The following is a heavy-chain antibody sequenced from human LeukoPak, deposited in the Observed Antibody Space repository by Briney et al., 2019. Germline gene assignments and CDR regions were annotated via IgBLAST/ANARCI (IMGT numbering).Heavy chain of an antibody. D-gene: IGHD3-10*01. CDR1: GYTFTSYY. Sequence: ASVKVSCKASGYTFTSYYMHWVRQAPGQGLEWMGIINPSGGSTSYAQKFQGRVTMTRDTYTCTVYMELSSLRSADTAVYYCAREAMVRGVMRDWGQGTLVTVSS. J-gene: IGHJ4*02. V-gene: IGHV1-46*01. CDR3: AREAMVRGVMRD. CDR2: INPSGGST.